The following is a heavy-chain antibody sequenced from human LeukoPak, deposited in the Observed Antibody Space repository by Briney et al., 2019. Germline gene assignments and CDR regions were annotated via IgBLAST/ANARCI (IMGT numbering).Heavy chain of an antibody. CDR3: ARGAKGDLYDY. CDR1: GFTVSSNY. J-gene: IGHJ4*02. CDR2: IYSGGST. V-gene: IGHV3-66*02. D-gene: IGHD2-21*01. Sequence: GGSLRLSCAASGFTVSSNYMSWVRQAPGKGLEWVSVIYSGGSTYYADSVKGRFTISRDNSKNTLYLQMNSLRAEDTAVYYCARGAKGDLYDYWGQGTLVTISS.